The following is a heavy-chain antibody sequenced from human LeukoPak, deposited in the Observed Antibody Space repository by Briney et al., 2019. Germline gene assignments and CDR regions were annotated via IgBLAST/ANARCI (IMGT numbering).Heavy chain of an antibody. CDR3: ARDQWLAYYYHGMDV. CDR2: ITNNGSTI. J-gene: IGHJ6*02. D-gene: IGHD6-19*01. Sequence: GGSLRLSCAASGFTFSTYAMNWVRQAPGKGLEWVSYITNNGSTIYYADSVKGRFTISRDKAENSLYLQMDSLRAEDTAIYYCARDQWLAYYYHGMDVWGQGTTVTVSS. CDR1: GFTFSTYA. V-gene: IGHV3-48*03.